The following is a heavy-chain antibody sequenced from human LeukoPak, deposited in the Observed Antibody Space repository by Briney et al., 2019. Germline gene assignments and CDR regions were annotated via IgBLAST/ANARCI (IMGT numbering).Heavy chain of an antibody. J-gene: IGHJ6*02. V-gene: IGHV3-48*04. CDR3: ASRDYYYYGMDV. CDR1: GFTFSSYS. Sequence: GGSLRLSCAASGFTFSSYSMNWVRQAPGKGLEWVSYISSSSSTIYYADSVKGRFTISRDNAKNSLYLQMNSLRAEDTAVYYCASRDYYYYGMDVWGQGTTVTVSS. CDR2: ISSSSSTI.